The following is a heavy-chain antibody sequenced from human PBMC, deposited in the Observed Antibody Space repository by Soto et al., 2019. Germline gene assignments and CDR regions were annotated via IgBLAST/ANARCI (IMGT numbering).Heavy chain of an antibody. V-gene: IGHV3-23*01. Sequence: GGSLRLSCAASGFTFSNYAMNWVPQAPGKGLEWVSVISGSGSSTYYADSVKGRFSISRDHSKNTLYLQMSSLRANDTAVYYCARRSPSWAFDIWGQGTMVTVSS. D-gene: IGHD2-15*01. CDR1: GFTFSNYA. CDR3: ARRSPSWAFDI. J-gene: IGHJ3*02. CDR2: ISGSGSST.